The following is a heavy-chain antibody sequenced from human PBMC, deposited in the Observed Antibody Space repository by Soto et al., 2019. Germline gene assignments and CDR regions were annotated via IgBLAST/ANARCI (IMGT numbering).Heavy chain of an antibody. D-gene: IGHD6-13*01. CDR2: ISGSGGST. J-gene: IGHJ4*02. Sequence: GSLRLSCAASGFTFSSYAMSWVRQAPGKGLEWVSAISGSGGSTYYADSVKGRFTISRDNSKNTLYLQMNSLRAEDTAVYYCAKDAISSGYSSSWSFDYWGQGTLVTVSS. CDR1: GFTFSSYA. CDR3: AKDAISSGYSSSWSFDY. V-gene: IGHV3-23*01.